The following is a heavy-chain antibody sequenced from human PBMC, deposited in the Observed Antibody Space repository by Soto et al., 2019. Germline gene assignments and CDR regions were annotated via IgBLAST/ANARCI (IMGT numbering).Heavy chain of an antibody. CDR2: INSDGRST. Sequence: EVQLVESGGGLVQPGGSLRLSCAASGFTFSTYWMHWVRQAPGKGLVWVSRINSDGRSTDYADSVKGRFTISRDNAKNTLYRQMTSLRAEDTGVYYCVRGVNPFDNWGQGTMVTVSS. V-gene: IGHV3-74*01. D-gene: IGHD2-21*01. CDR1: GFTFSTYW. CDR3: VRGVNPFDN. J-gene: IGHJ3*02.